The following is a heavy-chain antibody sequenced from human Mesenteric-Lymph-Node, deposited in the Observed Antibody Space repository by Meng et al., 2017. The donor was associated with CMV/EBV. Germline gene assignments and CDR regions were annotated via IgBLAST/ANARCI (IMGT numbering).Heavy chain of an antibody. D-gene: IGHD3-16*02. CDR2: INHSGST. J-gene: IGHJ4*02. CDR3: ARGRNYDDVWWGYQTFDY. V-gene: IGHV4-34*01. CDR1: GGSFSGYY. Sequence: SETLSLTCAVYGGSFSGYYWSWIRQPPGKGLEWIGDINHSGSTNYNPSLKSRVTISVDTSKNQFSLNLSAVTAADTAVYYCARGRNYDDVWWGYQTFDYWGQGTLVTVSS.